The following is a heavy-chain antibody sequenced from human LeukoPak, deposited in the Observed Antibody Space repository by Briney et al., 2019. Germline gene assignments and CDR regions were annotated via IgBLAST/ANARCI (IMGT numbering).Heavy chain of an antibody. V-gene: IGHV1-24*01. CDR3: ATEARITVSRGAGPTAFDI. D-gene: IGHD3-10*01. CDR2: FDPEDGET. CDR1: RYTLSELS. J-gene: IGHJ3*02. Sequence: ASVKVSCKVSRYTLSELSIHWVRQAPGKGLEWMGGFDPEDGETTYAQKLQGRVTMTEDTSTDTAYMELSSLRSEDTAVYYCATEARITVSRGAGPTAFDIWGQGTMVTVSS.